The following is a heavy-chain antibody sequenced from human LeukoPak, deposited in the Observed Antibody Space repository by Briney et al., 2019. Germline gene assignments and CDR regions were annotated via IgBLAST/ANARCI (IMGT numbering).Heavy chain of an antibody. D-gene: IGHD3-3*01. Sequence: GGSLRLSCAASGFTFSSYGMHWVRQAPGKGREWVAFIRYDGSNKYYADSVKGRFTISRDNSKNTLYLQMNSLRPEDTAVYYCAKDSTISRIYWGQGTLVTVSS. CDR1: GFTFSSYG. J-gene: IGHJ4*02. V-gene: IGHV3-30*02. CDR2: IRYDGSNK. CDR3: AKDSTISRIY.